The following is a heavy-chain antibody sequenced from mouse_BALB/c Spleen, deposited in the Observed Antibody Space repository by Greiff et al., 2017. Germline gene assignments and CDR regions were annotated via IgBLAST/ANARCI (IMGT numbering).Heavy chain of an antibody. CDR3: AKFITTVVATDYYAMDY. J-gene: IGHJ4*01. Sequence: EVKLVESGGDLVKPGGSLKLSCAASGFTFSSYGLSWVRQTPDKRLEWVATISSGGSYTYYPDSVKGRFTISRVNAKNTLYLQMSSLKSEDTAMYYCAKFITTVVATDYYAMDYWGQGTSVTVSS. CDR2: ISSGGSYT. V-gene: IGHV5-6*01. CDR1: GFTFSSYG. D-gene: IGHD1-1*01.